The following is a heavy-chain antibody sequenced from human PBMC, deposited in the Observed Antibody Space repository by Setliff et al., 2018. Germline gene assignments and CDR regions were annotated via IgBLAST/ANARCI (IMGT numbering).Heavy chain of an antibody. Sequence: PGESLKISCKGSGYTFRNYWIGWVRQMPGKGLEWMGIIYPGNSNTRYSPPFQGQVTISADKAINTAYLQWNSLQASDTAMYYCARQGCSSTSCHSIDYWGQGTLVTVSS. CDR3: ARQGCSSTSCHSIDY. D-gene: IGHD2-2*01. CDR2: IYPGNSNT. CDR1: GYTFRNYW. V-gene: IGHV5-51*01. J-gene: IGHJ4*02.